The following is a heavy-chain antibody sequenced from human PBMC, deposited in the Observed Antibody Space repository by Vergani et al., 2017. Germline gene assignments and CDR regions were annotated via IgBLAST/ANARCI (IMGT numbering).Heavy chain of an antibody. D-gene: IGHD2-2*02. V-gene: IGHV3-30*03. CDR1: GFTSSYYG. J-gene: IGHJ1*01. Sequence: QVHLVESGGGVVQPGRSLRLSCVVSGFTSSYYGMHWVRQAPGKGLEWVAVISYDGTQKYYADSVKGRFTISRDNSKRTLYLQMNSLRTKDTAVYYCATKSCATPGCQIGYFREWGESTLVTVSS. CDR2: ISYDGTQK. CDR3: ATKSCATPGCQIGYFRE.